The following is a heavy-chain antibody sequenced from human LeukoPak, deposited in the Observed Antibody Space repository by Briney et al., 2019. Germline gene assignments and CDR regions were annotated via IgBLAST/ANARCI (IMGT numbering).Heavy chain of an antibody. CDR1: GFTFGSYG. D-gene: IGHD3-22*01. CDR2: IWYDGSNK. V-gene: IGHV3-33*06. Sequence: GGSLRLSCAASGFTFGSYGMHWVRQAPGKGLEWVAVIWYDGSNKYYADSVKGRFTISRDNSKNTLYLQMNSLRAEDTAVYYCAKDQPTYYDSSGSLDYWGQGTLVTVSS. CDR3: AKDQPTYYDSSGSLDY. J-gene: IGHJ4*02.